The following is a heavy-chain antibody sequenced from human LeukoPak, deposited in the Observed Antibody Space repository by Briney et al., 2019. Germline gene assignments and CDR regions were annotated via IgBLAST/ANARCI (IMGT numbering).Heavy chain of an antibody. CDR3: ARGGPNCGGDCYNFDN. J-gene: IGHJ4*02. V-gene: IGHV5-51*01. CDR2: IYPGDSDT. D-gene: IGHD2-21*02. CDR1: GYSFTSYW. Sequence: GESLKISCKGSGYSFTSYWIGWVRQMPGKGLEWMGIIYPGDSDTRYSPSFQGQVTISADKSISTAYLQWSSLKASDTAMYYCARGGPNCGGDCYNFDNWGQGTLVTVSS.